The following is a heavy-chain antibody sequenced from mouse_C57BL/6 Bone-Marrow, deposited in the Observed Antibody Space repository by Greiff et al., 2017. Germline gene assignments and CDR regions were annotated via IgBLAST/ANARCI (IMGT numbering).Heavy chain of an antibody. D-gene: IGHD2-1*01. CDR1: GYTFTSHW. Sequence: VQLQQSGPELVRPGASVKISCKAPGYTFTSHWMQWVRQRPGQGLEWIGEIFPGSGSTYYNEKFKGKATLTVDTSSSTAYMQLSSLTSEDSAVYFCAREEDIYYGIPYAMDYWDQGCSVTVSS. CDR3: AREEDIYYGIPYAMDY. CDR2: IFPGSGST. J-gene: IGHJ4*01. V-gene: IGHV1-56*01.